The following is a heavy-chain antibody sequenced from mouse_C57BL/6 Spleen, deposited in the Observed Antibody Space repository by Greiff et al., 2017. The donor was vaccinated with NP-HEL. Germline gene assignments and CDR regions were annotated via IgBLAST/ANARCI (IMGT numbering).Heavy chain of an antibody. D-gene: IGHD5-1-1*01. Sequence: VQLQESGAELARPGASVKMSCKASGYTFTSYTMHWVKQRPGQGLEWIGYINPSSGYTKYNQKFKDKATVTADKSSSTAYMQLSSLTSEDSAVYYCAREGLNTFDYWGQGTTLTVSS. CDR1: GYTFTSYT. V-gene: IGHV1-4*01. CDR3: AREGLNTFDY. CDR2: INPSSGYT. J-gene: IGHJ2*01.